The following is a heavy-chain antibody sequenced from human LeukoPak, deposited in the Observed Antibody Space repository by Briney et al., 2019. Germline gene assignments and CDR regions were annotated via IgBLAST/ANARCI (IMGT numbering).Heavy chain of an antibody. J-gene: IGHJ4*02. CDR3: ARVTQGVTLGDTAMWY. V-gene: IGHV3-21*01. CDR1: GFTFGSYS. CDR2: ISSSSSYI. D-gene: IGHD5-18*01. Sequence: GGSLRLSCAASGFTFGSYSMNWVRQAPGKGLEWVSSISSSSSYIYYADSVKGRFTISRDNAKNSLYLQMNSLRAEDTAVYYCARVTQGVTLGDTAMWYWGQGTLVTVSS.